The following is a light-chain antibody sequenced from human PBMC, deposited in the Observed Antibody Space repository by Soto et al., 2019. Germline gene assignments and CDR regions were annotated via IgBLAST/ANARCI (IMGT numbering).Light chain of an antibody. Sequence: EIVLTQSPATLSLSPGERATLSCRASQSVRNYLAWYQQKPDQAPRLLIYDTSNRATGIPARFSGSGSETDFTLTISRLEPEDFAFYYCQQRSNWPLTFGGGTKVEIK. CDR1: QSVRNY. J-gene: IGKJ4*01. V-gene: IGKV3-11*01. CDR3: QQRSNWPLT. CDR2: DTS.